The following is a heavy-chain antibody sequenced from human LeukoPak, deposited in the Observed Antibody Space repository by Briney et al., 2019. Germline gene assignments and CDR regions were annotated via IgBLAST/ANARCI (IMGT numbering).Heavy chain of an antibody. V-gene: IGHV3-48*04. CDR3: ARGGYDY. J-gene: IGHJ4*02. D-gene: IGHD5-12*01. CDR1: GFTFSTQA. CDR2: INPSSTTL. Sequence: GGSLRLSCAASGFTFSTQAMNWVRQTPGKGLEWISYINPSSTTLKYANSVKGRFTISRDNAKNSLYLQMNSLRAEDTAVYYCARGGYDYWGQGTLVTVSS.